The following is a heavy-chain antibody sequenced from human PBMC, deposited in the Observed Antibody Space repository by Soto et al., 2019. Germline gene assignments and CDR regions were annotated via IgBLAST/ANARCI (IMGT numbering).Heavy chain of an antibody. Sequence: SETLSLTCAVYGGSFSGYDWSWIRQPPGKGLEWIGEINHSGSTNYNPSLKSRVTISVDTSKNQFSLKLSSVTAADTAVYYCARPNSSGWYRVPKYFQHWGQGTLVTVSS. CDR2: INHSGST. CDR3: ARPNSSGWYRVPKYFQH. D-gene: IGHD6-19*01. J-gene: IGHJ1*01. CDR1: GGSFSGYD. V-gene: IGHV4-34*01.